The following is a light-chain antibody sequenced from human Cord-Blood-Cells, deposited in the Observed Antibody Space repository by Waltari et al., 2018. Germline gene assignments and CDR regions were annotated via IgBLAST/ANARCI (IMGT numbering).Light chain of an antibody. CDR2: DVS. J-gene: IGLJ3*02. V-gene: IGLV2-14*01. Sequence: QSALTPPASVSGSPGQSITISCTGTSSYGGGYNYASWYHQHPGKAPKLMIYDVSKRPSGVSNRFSGSKSGNTASLTISGLQAEDEADYYCSSYTSRSTWVFGGGTKLTVL. CDR3: SSYTSRSTWV. CDR1: SSYGGGYNY.